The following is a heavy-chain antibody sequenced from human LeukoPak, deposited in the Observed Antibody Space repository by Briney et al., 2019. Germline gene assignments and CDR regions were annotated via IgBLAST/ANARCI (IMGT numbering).Heavy chain of an antibody. CDR3: ARDNYYDSSARVWFDP. V-gene: IGHV4-61*01. J-gene: IGHJ5*02. CDR2: IYYSGST. CDR1: GGSVSSGSYY. D-gene: IGHD3-22*01. Sequence: PSETLSLTCTVSGGSVSSGSYYWSWIRQPPGKGLEWIGYIYYSGSTNYNPSLKSRVTISVDTSKNQFSLKLSSVTAADTALYYCARDNYYDSSARVWFDPWGQGTLVTVSS.